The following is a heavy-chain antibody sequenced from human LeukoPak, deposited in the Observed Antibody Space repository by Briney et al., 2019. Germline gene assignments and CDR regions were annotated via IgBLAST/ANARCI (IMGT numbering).Heavy chain of an antibody. CDR3: AKGSSSGWCKFDY. J-gene: IGHJ4*02. CDR1: AFTFTSFA. D-gene: IGHD6-19*01. CDR2: IGGSGGGT. Sequence: GGSLRLSRAASAFTFTSFAMTWVRQAPGKGLEWVSTIGGSGGGTFYADSVKGRFTISRDNSKDTLYLQMNSLRVDDTAVYYCAKGSSSGWCKFDYWGQGTLVTVSS. V-gene: IGHV3-23*01.